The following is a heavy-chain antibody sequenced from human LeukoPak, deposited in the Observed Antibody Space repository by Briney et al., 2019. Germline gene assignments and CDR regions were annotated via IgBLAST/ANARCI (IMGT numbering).Heavy chain of an antibody. CDR2: INPNSGGT. CDR1: GYTFTGYY. V-gene: IGHV1-2*02. CDR3: ARDRWELRHFDY. D-gene: IGHD1-26*01. Sequence: ASVKVSCKASGYTFTGYYMHWVRQAPGQGLEWMGWINPNSGGTNYAQKFQGRVTMTRDTSISTAYMELSRLRSGDTAVYYCARDRWELRHFDYWGQGTLVTVSS. J-gene: IGHJ4*02.